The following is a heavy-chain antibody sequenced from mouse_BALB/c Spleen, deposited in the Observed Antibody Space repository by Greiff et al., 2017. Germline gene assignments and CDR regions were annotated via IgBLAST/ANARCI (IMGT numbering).Heavy chain of an antibody. V-gene: IGHV5-9-4*01. J-gene: IGHJ4*01. Sequence: EVNVVESGGGLVKPGGSLKLSCAASGFTFSSYAMSWVRQSPEKRLEWVAEISSGGSYTYYPDTVTGRFTISRDNAKNTLYLEMSSLRSEDTAMYYCARVGFPFYYAMDYWGQGTSVTVSS. CDR1: GFTFSSYA. CDR3: ARVGFPFYYAMDY. CDR2: ISSGGSYT.